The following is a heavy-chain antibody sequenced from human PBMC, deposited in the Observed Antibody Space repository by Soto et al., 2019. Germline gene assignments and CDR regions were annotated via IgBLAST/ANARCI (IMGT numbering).Heavy chain of an antibody. D-gene: IGHD2-2*01. V-gene: IGHV4-30-2*01. CDR3: ARNSIVVVPAAPPNWFDP. CDR1: GGSISSGGYS. Sequence: SETLSLTCAVSGGSISSGGYSWSWIRQPPGKGLEWIGYIYHSGSTYYNPSLKSRVTISVDRSKNQFSLKLSSGTAADTAVYYCARNSIVVVPAAPPNWFDPWGQGTLVTVSS. J-gene: IGHJ5*02. CDR2: IYHSGST.